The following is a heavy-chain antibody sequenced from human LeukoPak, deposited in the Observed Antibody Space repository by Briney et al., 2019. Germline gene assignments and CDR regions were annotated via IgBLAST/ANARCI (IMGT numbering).Heavy chain of an antibody. Sequence: TGGSLRLSCAASGFTFSSYGMHWVRQAPGKGLEWVAVISYDGSNKYYADSVKGRFTISRDNSKNTLYLQMNSLRADDTAVYYCATDSIGPATDFDYWGQGTLVTVSS. J-gene: IGHJ4*02. CDR1: GFTFSSYG. D-gene: IGHD2-2*01. CDR3: ATDSIGPATDFDY. CDR2: ISYDGSNK. V-gene: IGHV3-33*05.